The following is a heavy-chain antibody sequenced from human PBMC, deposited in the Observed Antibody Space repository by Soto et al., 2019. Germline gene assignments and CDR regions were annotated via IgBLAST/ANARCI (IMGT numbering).Heavy chain of an antibody. D-gene: IGHD2-8*01. V-gene: IGHV1-8*01. Sequence: ASVKVSCKASGYIFTNYDINWVRQATGQGLEYLGWINPNSGNTGYVQKFKGRVTMTRNTSVNTAYMELNSLRSDDTAVYYCARDSCTYCVCAYSYGMHFWGQGSTVTVSS. CDR2: INPNSGNT. CDR3: ARDSCTYCVCAYSYGMHF. CDR1: GYIFTNYD. J-gene: IGHJ6*02.